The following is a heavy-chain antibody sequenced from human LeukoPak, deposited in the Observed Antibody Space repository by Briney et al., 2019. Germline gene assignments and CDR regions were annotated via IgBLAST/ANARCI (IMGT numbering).Heavy chain of an antibody. V-gene: IGHV4-59*01. CDR2: IYYSGSI. Sequence: SETLSLTCTVSGGSISSYYWSWIRQPPGKGLEWIGYIYYSGSINYNPSLKSRVTISVDTSKNQFSLKLSSVTAADTAVYYCARVVRRDGYSGFDPWGQGTLVTVSS. CDR1: GGSISSYY. D-gene: IGHD5-24*01. CDR3: ARVVRRDGYSGFDP. J-gene: IGHJ5*02.